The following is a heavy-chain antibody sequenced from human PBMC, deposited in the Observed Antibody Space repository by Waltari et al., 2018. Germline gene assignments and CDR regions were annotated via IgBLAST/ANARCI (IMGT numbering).Heavy chain of an antibody. CDR2: IRTKPNNYAT. V-gene: IGHV3-73*01. D-gene: IGHD6-13*01. CDR1: GFPSCGST. Sequence: EVQVVEPGGGVVEPGGPLTLPCATPGFPSCGSTIHWVRQTSGKGLEWIGRIRTKPNNYATRYTGSVEGRFTISRDDSENTAYLQMSSLMTEDTAVYYCTGGAVTGTDFWGQGTLVTVSS. J-gene: IGHJ4*02. CDR3: TGGAVTGTDF.